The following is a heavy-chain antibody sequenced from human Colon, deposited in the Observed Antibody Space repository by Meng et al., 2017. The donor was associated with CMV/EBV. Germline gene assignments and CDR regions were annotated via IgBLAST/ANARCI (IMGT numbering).Heavy chain of an antibody. D-gene: IGHD3-22*01. V-gene: IGHV4-59*01. Sequence: GSLRLSCTVSGGSISSYYWSWIRQPPGKGLEWIGYIYYSGSTNYNPSLKSRVTISVDTSKNQLSLKLSSVTAADTAVYYCASQPIGYYYDSSGYYDYWGQGTLVTVSS. CDR1: GGSISSYY. CDR3: ASQPIGYYYDSSGYYDY. J-gene: IGHJ4*02. CDR2: IYYSGST.